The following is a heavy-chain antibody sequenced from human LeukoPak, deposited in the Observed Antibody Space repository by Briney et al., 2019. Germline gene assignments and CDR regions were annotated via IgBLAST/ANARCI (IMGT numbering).Heavy chain of an antibody. Sequence: GGSLRLSCAASGFSFSSYDMHWVRQAPGKGLEWVAIIRYDGSNKNYADSVKGRFTISRDNSKNTLYLQMNSLRAEDTAVYYCAKPAKTDYADYWGQGTLVTVSS. CDR2: IRYDGSNK. D-gene: IGHD1-14*01. J-gene: IGHJ4*02. CDR1: GFSFSSYD. CDR3: AKPAKTDYADY. V-gene: IGHV3-30*02.